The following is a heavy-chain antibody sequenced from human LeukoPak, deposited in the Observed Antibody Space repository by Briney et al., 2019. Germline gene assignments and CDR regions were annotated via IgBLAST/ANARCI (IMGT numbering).Heavy chain of an antibody. D-gene: IGHD3-22*01. CDR1: GYTFTSYD. CDR2: MNPNSGNT. V-gene: IGHV1-8*01. J-gene: IGHJ5*02. Sequence: ASVKVSCKASGYTFTSYDINWVRQATGQGLEWMGWMNPNSGNTGYAQKFQGRVTMTRNTSISTAYMELSSLRSEDTAVYYCARAPHYYDSSGYYYGPLHNWFDPWGQGTLVTVSS. CDR3: ARAPHYYDSSGYYYGPLHNWFDP.